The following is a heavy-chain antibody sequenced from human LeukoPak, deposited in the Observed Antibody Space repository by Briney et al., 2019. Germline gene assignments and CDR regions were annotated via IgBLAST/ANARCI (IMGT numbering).Heavy chain of an antibody. V-gene: IGHV3-20*04. Sequence: PGGSLRLSCAASGFTFDDYGMSWVRQAPGKGLEWVSGINWNGGNTGYADSVKGRFTISRDNAKNSLYLQMNSLRAEDTALYYCARGYSGSPTRGNYFDYWGQGTLVTVSS. J-gene: IGHJ4*02. D-gene: IGHD1-26*01. CDR1: GFTFDDYG. CDR3: ARGYSGSPTRGNYFDY. CDR2: INWNGGNT.